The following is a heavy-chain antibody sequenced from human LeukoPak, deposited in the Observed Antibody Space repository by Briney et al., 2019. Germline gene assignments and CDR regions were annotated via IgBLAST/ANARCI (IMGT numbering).Heavy chain of an antibody. Sequence: SETLSLTCTVSGGSVSSGSYYWSWIRQLPGKGLEWIGYIYYSGSTNYNPSLKSRVTISLNTSKNQFSLKLTSVTAADTAVYYCTSLLGYCGGGSCYSAGRDYWGQGTLVTVSS. D-gene: IGHD2-15*01. CDR2: IYYSGST. CDR3: TSLLGYCGGGSCYSAGRDY. J-gene: IGHJ4*02. V-gene: IGHV4-61*01. CDR1: GGSVSSGSYY.